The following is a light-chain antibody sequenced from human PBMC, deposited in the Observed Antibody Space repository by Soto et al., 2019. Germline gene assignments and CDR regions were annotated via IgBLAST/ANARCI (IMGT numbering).Light chain of an antibody. CDR1: QSVSSNY. CDR2: DAS. J-gene: IGKJ1*01. CDR3: QQTYSTPRT. Sequence: EIGITKSPGTMSLSPGERATFSCRASQSVSSNYVTWFQQKPGKAPKLLIYDASSRSTGIPYRFSGSGSGTDFTLTISSLQPEDFATYYCQQTYSTPRTFGQGTKVDIK. V-gene: IGKV3-20*01.